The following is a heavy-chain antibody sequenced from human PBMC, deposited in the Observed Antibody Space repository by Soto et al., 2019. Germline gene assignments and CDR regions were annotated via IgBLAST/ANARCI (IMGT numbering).Heavy chain of an antibody. Sequence: GVSLRLSCAASGFTFSSYGMHWVRQAPGKGLEWVAVIWYDGSNKYYADSVKGRFTISRDNSKNTLYLHMNSLRAEDTAVYYRARDRGRFMNYYYRGMDVWGQGTTVTVSS. J-gene: IGHJ6*02. D-gene: IGHD3-16*01. CDR2: IWYDGSNK. CDR1: GFTFSSYG. CDR3: ARDRGRFMNYYYRGMDV. V-gene: IGHV3-33*01.